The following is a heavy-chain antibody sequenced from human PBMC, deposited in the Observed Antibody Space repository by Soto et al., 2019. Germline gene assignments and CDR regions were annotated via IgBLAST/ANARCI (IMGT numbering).Heavy chain of an antibody. V-gene: IGHV3-23*01. CDR3: AKDRGSLYTSSSPLDF. J-gene: IGHJ4*02. CDR2: ISASGGST. Sequence: EVQLLESGGGLVQPGGSLRLSCAASGFTFTNYAMTWVRQAPGKGLEWVSGISASGGSTYYADSVKGRFTISRDNSKNTLLLQMNSLRAEDTALYYCAKDRGSLYTSSSPLDFWGQGTLVTVSS. D-gene: IGHD6-6*01. CDR1: GFTFTNYA.